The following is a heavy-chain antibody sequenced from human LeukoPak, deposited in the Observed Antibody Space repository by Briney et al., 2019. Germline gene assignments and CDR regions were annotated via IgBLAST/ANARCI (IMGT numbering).Heavy chain of an antibody. CDR2: ISYDGSNK. Sequence: AGRSLRLSCAASGFTFSSYGMHWVRQAPGKGLECVAVISYDGSNKYYADSVKGRFTISRDNSKNTLYLQMNSLRAEDTAVYYCAKDQSPIAVAGTLNYWGQGTLVTVSS. J-gene: IGHJ4*02. D-gene: IGHD6-19*01. CDR3: AKDQSPIAVAGTLNY. V-gene: IGHV3-30*18. CDR1: GFTFSSYG.